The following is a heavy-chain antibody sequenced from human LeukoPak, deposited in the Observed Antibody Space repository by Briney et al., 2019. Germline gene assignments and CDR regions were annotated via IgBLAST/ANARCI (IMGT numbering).Heavy chain of an antibody. V-gene: IGHV6-1*01. CDR2: TYYRSKWYN. J-gene: IGHJ4*02. D-gene: IGHD1-14*01. CDR3: ARGVTAVFDF. Sequence: PSQTLSLTCAISGDSVSSNSVAWNWIRQSPSRGLEWLGRTYYRSKWYNDYAVTVESRITINPDTSKNQFSLQLNSVTPEDTAVYYCARGVTAVFDFWGQGTLVTVSS. CDR1: GDSVSSNSVA.